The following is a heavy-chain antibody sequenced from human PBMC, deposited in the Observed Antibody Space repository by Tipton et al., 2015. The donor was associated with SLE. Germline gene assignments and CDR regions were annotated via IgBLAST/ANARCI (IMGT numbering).Heavy chain of an antibody. CDR1: GVSISPNY. D-gene: IGHD2/OR15-2a*01. CDR3: ARFSPPDL. CDR2: IYYSGST. J-gene: IGHJ2*01. V-gene: IGHV4-59*08. Sequence: GLVKPSETLSLTCTVSGVSISPNYWSWIRQPPGKGLEWIGYIYYSGSTNYNPSLKSRATISLDTSKKQFSLRLTSVTAADTAVYYCARFSPPDLWGRGPLVTVSS.